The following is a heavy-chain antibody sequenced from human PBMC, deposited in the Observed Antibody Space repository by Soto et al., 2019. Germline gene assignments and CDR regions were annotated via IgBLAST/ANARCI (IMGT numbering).Heavy chain of an antibody. CDR1: GYTFTSYG. Sequence: ASVKVSCKASGYTFTSYGISWVRQAPGQGLEWMGWISAYNGNTNYAQKLQGRVTMTTDTSTSTAYMELRSLRSDDTAVYYCARDSEDIVVVPAPKAFDIWGQGTMVTGSS. V-gene: IGHV1-18*01. J-gene: IGHJ3*02. CDR3: ARDSEDIVVVPAPKAFDI. CDR2: ISAYNGNT. D-gene: IGHD2-2*01.